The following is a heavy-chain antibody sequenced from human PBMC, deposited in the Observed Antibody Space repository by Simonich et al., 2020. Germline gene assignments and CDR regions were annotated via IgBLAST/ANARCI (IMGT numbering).Heavy chain of an antibody. CDR1: GFTFRSYS. V-gene: IGHV3-21*01. J-gene: IGHJ6*02. Sequence: EVQLVESGGGLVKPGGSLRLSCAASGFTFRSYSMNWVRQAPWKGLEWVSSISSSSSYIYYAASVKGRFTISRDNAKNSLYLKMNSLRAEDTAVYYCARWIAVAGTGAYGMDVWGQGTTVTVSS. CDR2: ISSSSSYI. CDR3: ARWIAVAGTGAYGMDV. D-gene: IGHD6-19*01.